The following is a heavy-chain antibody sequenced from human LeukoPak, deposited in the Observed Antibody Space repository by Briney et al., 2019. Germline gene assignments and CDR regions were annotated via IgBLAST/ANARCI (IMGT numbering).Heavy chain of an antibody. CDR3: AKDLADSYYYGSGSYIGFDY. V-gene: IGHV3-30*18. D-gene: IGHD3-10*01. Sequence: GGSLRLSCAASGFTFSSYGMHWVRQAPGKGLEWVAVISYDGSNKYYADSVKGRFTISRDNSKDTLYLQMNSLRAEDTAVYYCAKDLADSYYYGSGSYIGFDYWGQGTLVTVSS. CDR2: ISYDGSNK. CDR1: GFTFSSYG. J-gene: IGHJ4*02.